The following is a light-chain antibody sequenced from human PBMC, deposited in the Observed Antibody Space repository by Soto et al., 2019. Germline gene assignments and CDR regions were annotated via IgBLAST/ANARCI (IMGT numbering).Light chain of an antibody. J-gene: IGLJ2*01. V-gene: IGLV2-14*01. Sequence: QSVLTQPASVSGSPGQSITISCTGTSSDVGGYNYVSWYQQHPGKAPKLMIYDVNNRPSGVSNRFSGSSSGNTASLTISGLQADDEADYYCSSYISSSTLVFGGGTKVTVL. CDR1: SSDVGGYNY. CDR3: SSYISSSTLV. CDR2: DVN.